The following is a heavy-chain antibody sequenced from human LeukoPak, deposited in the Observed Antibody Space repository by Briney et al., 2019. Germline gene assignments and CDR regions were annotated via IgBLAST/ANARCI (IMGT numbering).Heavy chain of an antibody. CDR1: GYTFTSYG. J-gene: IGHJ5*02. CDR2: ISAYNGNT. V-gene: IGHV1-18*01. CDR3: GSAGLTGTTPFDP. D-gene: IGHD1-7*01. Sequence: ASVKVSCKASGYTFTSYGISWVRQAPGQGLEWMGWISAYNGNTNYAQKLQGRVTMTTDTSTSTAHMELRSLRSDDTAVYYCGSAGLTGTTPFDPWGQGTLVTVSS.